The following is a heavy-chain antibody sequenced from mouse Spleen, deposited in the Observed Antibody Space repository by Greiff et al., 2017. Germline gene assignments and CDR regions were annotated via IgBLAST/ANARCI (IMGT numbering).Heavy chain of an antibody. Sequence: VMLVESGPGLVAPSQSLSITCTVSGFSLTGYGVNWVRQPPGKGLEWLGMIWGDGSTDYNSALKSRLSISKDNSKSQVFLRMNSLQTDDTARYYCARDSPYGNYWFAYWGQGTLVTVSA. J-gene: IGHJ3*01. CDR2: IWGDGST. V-gene: IGHV2-6-7*01. CDR3: ARDSPYGNYWFAY. D-gene: IGHD2-1*01. CDR1: GFSLTGYG.